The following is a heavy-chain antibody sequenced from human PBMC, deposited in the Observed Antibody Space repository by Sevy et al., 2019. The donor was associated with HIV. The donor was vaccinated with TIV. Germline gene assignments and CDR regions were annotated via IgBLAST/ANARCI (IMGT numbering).Heavy chain of an antibody. J-gene: IGHJ3*02. CDR2: ISYDGSNK. CDR3: AGDPDYYDSSGYQEAFAFDI. Sequence: GGSLRLSCAASGFTFSSYAMHWVRQAPGKGLEWVAVISYDGSNKYYADSVKGRFTISRDNSKNTLYLQMNSLRAEDTAVYYCAGDPDYYDSSGYQEAFAFDIWGQGTMVTVSS. CDR1: GFTFSSYA. D-gene: IGHD3-22*01. V-gene: IGHV3-30-3*01.